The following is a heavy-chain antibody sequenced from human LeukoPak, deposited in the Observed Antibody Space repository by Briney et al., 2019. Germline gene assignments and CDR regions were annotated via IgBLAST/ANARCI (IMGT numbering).Heavy chain of an antibody. CDR1: GFTFSNYW. CDR3: AGDQGDPFPPHDY. J-gene: IGHJ4*02. D-gene: IGHD2-21*01. Sequence: GGSLRLSCAASGFTFSNYWMTWVRQAPGKGLEWVANIKQDGSEKYYAASVKGRFTISRDNAKNSLYLQMNSLRAEDTAVYSCAGDQGDPFPPHDYWGQGTLVTVSS. V-gene: IGHV3-7*01. CDR2: IKQDGSEK.